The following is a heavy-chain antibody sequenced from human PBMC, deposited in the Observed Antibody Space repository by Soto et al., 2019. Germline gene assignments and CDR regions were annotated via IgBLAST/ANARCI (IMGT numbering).Heavy chain of an antibody. CDR1: GLTFGSRA. J-gene: IGHJ4*02. Sequence: SGGSLRLSCVASGLTFGSRAMSWVRQAPGEGLQWVSTITDTGGDAKYADSVRGRFVISRDNSKKILCLQMTSLTAEDSAMYFCARGSTDSYPGSRIFDFWGRGTLVTVSS. CDR2: ITDTGGDA. V-gene: IGHV3-23*01. CDR3: ARGSTDSYPGSRIFDF. D-gene: IGHD3-10*01.